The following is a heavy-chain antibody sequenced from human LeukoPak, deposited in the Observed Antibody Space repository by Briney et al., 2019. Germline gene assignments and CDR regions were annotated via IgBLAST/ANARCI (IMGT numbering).Heavy chain of an antibody. Sequence: GGSLRLSCAASGFTFSSYAMSWVRQAPGKGLEWVSAISGSGGSTYYADSVKGRFTISRDNSKNTLYLQMNSLRAEDTAVCYCANGNDFWSGFDYWGQGTLVTVSS. J-gene: IGHJ4*02. CDR2: ISGSGGST. CDR1: GFTFSSYA. CDR3: ANGNDFWSGFDY. D-gene: IGHD3-3*01. V-gene: IGHV3-23*01.